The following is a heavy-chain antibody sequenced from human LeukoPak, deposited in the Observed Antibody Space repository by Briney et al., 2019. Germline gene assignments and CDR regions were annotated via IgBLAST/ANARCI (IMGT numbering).Heavy chain of an antibody. CDR1: GFTFSSYA. V-gene: IGHV3-64*01. J-gene: IGHJ6*03. D-gene: IGHD2-8*01. CDR3: ARDRGCTNGVCQGFYYYMDV. Sequence: GGSLRLSCAASGFTFSSYAMHWVRQAPGKGLEYVSAISSNGGSTYYANSVKGRFTISRDNSKNTLYLQMGSLRAEDMAVYYCARDRGCTNGVCQGFYYYMDVWGKGTTVTVSS. CDR2: ISSNGGST.